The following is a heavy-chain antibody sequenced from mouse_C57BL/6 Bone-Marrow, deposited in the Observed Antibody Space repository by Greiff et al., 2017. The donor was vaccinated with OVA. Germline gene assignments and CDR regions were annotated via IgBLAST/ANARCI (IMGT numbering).Heavy chain of an antibody. CDR3: ARGDYDGYYAMDY. Sequence: QVQLKQPGAELVMPGASVKLSCKASGYTFTSYWMHWVKQRPGQGLEWIGEIDPSDSYTNYNQKFKGKSTLTVDKSSSTAYMQLSSLTSEDSAVYYCARGDYDGYYAMDYWGQGTSVTVSS. D-gene: IGHD2-4*01. J-gene: IGHJ4*01. CDR1: GYTFTSYW. V-gene: IGHV1-69*01. CDR2: IDPSDSYT.